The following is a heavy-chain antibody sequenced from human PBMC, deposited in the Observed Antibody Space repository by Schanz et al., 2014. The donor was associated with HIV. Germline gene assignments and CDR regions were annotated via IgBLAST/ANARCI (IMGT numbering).Heavy chain of an antibody. D-gene: IGHD3-22*01. CDR3: ASPLLYDSLDV. CDR1: GFTFSSYG. CDR2: ISYDGSNK. Sequence: VQLVESGGGLVQPGRSLRLSCAASGFTFSSYGMHWVRQAPGKGLEWVAVISYDGSNKYYADSVKGRFTISRDNSKNTLYLQMNSLRAEDTAVYYCASPLLYDSLDVWGQGTTVTVSS. J-gene: IGHJ6*02. V-gene: IGHV3-30*03.